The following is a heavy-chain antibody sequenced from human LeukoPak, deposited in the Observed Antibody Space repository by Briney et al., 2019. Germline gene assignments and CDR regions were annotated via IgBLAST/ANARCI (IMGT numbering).Heavy chain of an antibody. V-gene: IGHV4-34*01. J-gene: IGHJ6*03. CDR2: NNHSGST. CDR3: ARGGGLQWRGGFRRRYSYYYMDV. CDR1: GGGFSGYY. Sequence: SETLSPTLAVYGGGFSGYYWSWVRPPPGEGVGWVGGNNHSGSTNYNPSLKSRVTISVDTSKSQLSLKVTSVTAADTAVYFCARGGGLQWRGGFRRRYSYYYMDVWGKGTTVTVSS. D-gene: IGHD6-19*01.